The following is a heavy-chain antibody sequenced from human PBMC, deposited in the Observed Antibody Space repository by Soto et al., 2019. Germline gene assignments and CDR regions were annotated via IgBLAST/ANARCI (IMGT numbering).Heavy chain of an antibody. CDR1: GGSFSGYY. CDR2: INHSGST. J-gene: IGHJ4*02. V-gene: IGHV4-34*01. Sequence: ASETLSLTCAVYGGSFSGYYWSWIRQPPGKGLEWIGEINHSGSTNYNPSLKSRVTISVDTSKNQFSLKLSSVAAADTAVYYCARRSYYDFWSGYYHPNGFDYWGQGTLVTVSS. CDR3: ARRSYYDFWSGYYHPNGFDY. D-gene: IGHD3-3*01.